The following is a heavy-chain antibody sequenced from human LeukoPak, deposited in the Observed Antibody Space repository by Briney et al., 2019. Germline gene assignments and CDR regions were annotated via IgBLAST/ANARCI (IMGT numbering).Heavy chain of an antibody. CDR2: VSDSGGST. CDR1: GGSFSGYY. V-gene: IGHV3-23*01. J-gene: IGHJ4*02. D-gene: IGHD6-19*01. CDR3: ARGLVRTSSGWFFDY. Sequence: ETLSLTCAVYGGSFSGYYWSWIRQPPGKGLEWVSAVSDSGGSTYHADSVKGRFTISRDNSKNTVHLQMNSLRAEDTAVYYCARGLVRTSSGWFFDYWGQGTLITVSS.